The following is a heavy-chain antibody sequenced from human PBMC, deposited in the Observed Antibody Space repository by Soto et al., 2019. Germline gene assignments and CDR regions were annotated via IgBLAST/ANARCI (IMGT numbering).Heavy chain of an antibody. J-gene: IGHJ4*02. D-gene: IGHD2-2*01. CDR2: IIPIFGTA. V-gene: IGHV1-69*06. Sequence: QVQLVQSGAEVKKPGSSVKVSCRASGGTFNNYVINWVRQAPGQGLEWMAGIIPIFGTANYAQKFQGRVTITADKSTSTAYMELNSLRAEDTAVYYCAGRCDGTNCLGHFYYGGQGTLVTVSS. CDR1: GGTFNNYV. CDR3: AGRCDGTNCLGHFYY.